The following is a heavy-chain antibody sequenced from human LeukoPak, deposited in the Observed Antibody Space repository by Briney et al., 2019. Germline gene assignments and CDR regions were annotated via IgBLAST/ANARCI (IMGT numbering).Heavy chain of an antibody. D-gene: IGHD2-2*01. CDR1: GFTFSNAW. Sequence: PGGSLRLSCAASGFTFSNAWMSWVRQAPGKGLEWVGRIKSKTDGGTTDYAAPVKGRFTISRDDSKNTLYLQMDSLKTEDTAVYYCTTDSCSSTSCRYYYYYGMDVWGQGTTVTVSS. CDR3: TTDSCSSTSCRYYYYYGMDV. V-gene: IGHV3-15*01. J-gene: IGHJ6*02. CDR2: IKSKTDGGTT.